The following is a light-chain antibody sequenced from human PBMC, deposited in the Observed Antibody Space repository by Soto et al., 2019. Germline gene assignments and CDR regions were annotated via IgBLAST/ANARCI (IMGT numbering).Light chain of an antibody. J-gene: IGKJ2*01. V-gene: IGKV3-20*01. CDR3: QQYGSSSYT. CDR2: GAS. CDR1: QSVSRTC. Sequence: ETGLRQSPGTMSLSPGERVTLSCRASQSVSRTCLAWYQQNPGQAPRLLIYGASSRATGIPDRFSGSGSGTDFTLTISRLEPEDFAVYFCQQYGSSSYTFGQGTKLEIK.